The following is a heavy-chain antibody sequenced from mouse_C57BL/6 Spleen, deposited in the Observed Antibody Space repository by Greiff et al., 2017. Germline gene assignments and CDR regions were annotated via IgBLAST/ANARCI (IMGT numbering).Heavy chain of an antibody. CDR2: IDPSDSYT. CDR3: ARGYSNWGDY. D-gene: IGHD2-5*01. V-gene: IGHV1-59*01. CDR1: GYTFTSYW. Sequence: VQLQQPGAELVRPGTSVKLSCKASGYTFTSYWMHWVKQRPGQGLEWIGVIDPSDSYTNYNQKFKGKATLAVETASSTAYMQLSSLTSEDSAVYYCARGYSNWGDYWGQGTTLTVSS. J-gene: IGHJ2*01.